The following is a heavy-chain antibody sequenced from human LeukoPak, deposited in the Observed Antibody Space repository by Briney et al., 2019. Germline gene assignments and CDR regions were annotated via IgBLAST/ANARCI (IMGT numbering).Heavy chain of an antibody. V-gene: IGHV1-2*02. J-gene: IGHJ4*02. CDR1: GYTFTGYY. CDR3: ARDGRDYDILTGSGGAFY. D-gene: IGHD3-9*01. Sequence: ASVKVSCKASGYTFTGYYMHWVRQAPGQGLEWMGWINPNSGGTNYAQKFQGRVTMTRDTSISTAYMELRSLRSDDTAVYYCARDGRDYDILTGSGGAFYWGQGTLVTVSS. CDR2: INPNSGGT.